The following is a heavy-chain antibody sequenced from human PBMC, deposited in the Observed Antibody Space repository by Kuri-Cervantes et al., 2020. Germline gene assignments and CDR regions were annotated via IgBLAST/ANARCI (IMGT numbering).Heavy chain of an antibody. J-gene: IGHJ3*02. D-gene: IGHD2-2*01. CDR2: IRNKANGGTT. CDR1: GFTFSDYY. Sequence: GGSLRLSCAASGFTFSDYYMSWVRQAPGKGLEWVGFIRNKANGGTTEWTTSVKGRFTISRDDSKSITYLQMNSLRAEDTAVYYCARDSDIVVVPAANHDAFDIWGQGTMVTVSS. V-gene: IGHV3-71*01. CDR3: ARDSDIVVVPAANHDAFDI.